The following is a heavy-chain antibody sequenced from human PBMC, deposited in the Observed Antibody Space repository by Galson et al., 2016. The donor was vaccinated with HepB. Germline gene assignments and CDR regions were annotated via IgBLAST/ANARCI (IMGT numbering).Heavy chain of an antibody. V-gene: IGHV3-21*04. D-gene: IGHD2-2*01. CDR1: GFTFSSYP. Sequence: SLRLSCAASGFTFSSYPMNWVRQAPGKGLDWVSSISSSSSYIYYADSVKGRFTISRDNSKNTLYLQMNSLRAEDTALYYCVQGSTAPAVWGKGTPVTVST. J-gene: IGHJ6*04. CDR2: ISSSSSYI. CDR3: VQGSTAPAV.